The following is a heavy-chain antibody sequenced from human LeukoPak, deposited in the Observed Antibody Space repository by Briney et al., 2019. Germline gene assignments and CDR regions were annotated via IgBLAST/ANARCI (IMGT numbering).Heavy chain of an antibody. D-gene: IGHD4-17*01. CDR3: ARRGPYGDYLDPDFDY. J-gene: IGHJ4*02. V-gene: IGHV4-38-2*02. Sequence: PSETLSLTCTVSGYSISSGYYWGWIRQPPGKGLEWIGSIYHSGSTYYNPSLKSRVTISVDTSKNQFSLKLSSVTAADTAVYYRARRGPYGDYLDPDFDYWGQGTLVTVSS. CDR1: GYSISSGYY. CDR2: IYHSGST.